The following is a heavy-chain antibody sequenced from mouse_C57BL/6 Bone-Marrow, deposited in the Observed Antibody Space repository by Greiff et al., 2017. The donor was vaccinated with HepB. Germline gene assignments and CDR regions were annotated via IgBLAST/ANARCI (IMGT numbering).Heavy chain of an antibody. J-gene: IGHJ3*01. D-gene: IGHD2-1*01. Sequence: QVQLQQPGAELVKPGASVKLSCKASGYTFTSYWMQWVKQRPGQGLEWIGEIDPSDSYTNYNQKFKGKATLTVDTSSSTAYMQLSSLTSEDSAVYYCARSYYGKWFAYWGQGTLVTVSA. V-gene: IGHV1-50*01. CDR2: IDPSDSYT. CDR3: ARSYYGKWFAY. CDR1: GYTFTSYW.